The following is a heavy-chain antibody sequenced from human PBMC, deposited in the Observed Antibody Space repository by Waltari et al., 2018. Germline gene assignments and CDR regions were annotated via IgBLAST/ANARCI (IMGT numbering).Heavy chain of an antibody. V-gene: IGHV1-8*01. D-gene: IGHD3-3*01. CDR3: ARLNTLYDFWSCYSYYYYGMDV. Sequence: QVQLVQSGAEVKKHGASVKVSCKASGYTFTSYDINRVRQATGHGLEWMGWMNPNSGNTGYAQKFQGRVTMTRNTSISTAYMELSSLRSEDTAVYYCARLNTLYDFWSCYSYYYYGMDVWGQGTTVTVSS. CDR2: MNPNSGNT. CDR1: GYTFTSYD. J-gene: IGHJ6*02.